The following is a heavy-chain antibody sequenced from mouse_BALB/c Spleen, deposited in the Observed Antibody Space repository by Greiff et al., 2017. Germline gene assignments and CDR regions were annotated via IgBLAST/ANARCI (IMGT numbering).Heavy chain of an antibody. CDR2: IYPGDGDT. CDR3: AREGYYYEDY. CDR1: GYAFSSYW. J-gene: IGHJ2*01. Sequence: VKLVESGAELVRPGSSVKISCKASGYAFSSYWMNWVKQRPGQGLEWIGQIYPGDGDTNYNGKLKGKATLTADKSSSTAYMQLSSLTSEDSAVYFCAREGYYYEDYWGQGTTLTVSS. V-gene: IGHV1-80*01. D-gene: IGHD1-1*01.